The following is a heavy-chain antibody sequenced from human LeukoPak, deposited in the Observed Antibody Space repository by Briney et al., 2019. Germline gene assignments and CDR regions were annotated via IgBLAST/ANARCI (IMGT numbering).Heavy chain of an antibody. Sequence: PGGTLGLSCAASGFIFSNYAMHWVRQAPGKGLEYVSGISSDGGSTYYANSVKGRFIISRDNSKNTLYLQMNSLRAEDTAVYYCARVGGDYGAVYYYYYYYMDVWGKGTTVTISS. CDR1: GFIFSNYA. CDR3: ARVGGDYGAVYYYYYYYMDV. J-gene: IGHJ6*03. D-gene: IGHD4-17*01. V-gene: IGHV3-64*01. CDR2: ISSDGGST.